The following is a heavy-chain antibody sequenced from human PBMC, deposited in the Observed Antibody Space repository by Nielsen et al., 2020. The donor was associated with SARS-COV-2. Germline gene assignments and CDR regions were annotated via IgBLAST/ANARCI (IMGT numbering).Heavy chain of an antibody. D-gene: IGHD2-8*01. CDR2: INNDGSIT. CDR3: ASGDCATNGCRKDY. CDR1: GFAFSTYW. V-gene: IGHV3-74*01. J-gene: IGHJ4*02. Sequence: GESLKISCATSGFAFSTYWMHWVRQAPGKGLVWVARINNDGSITNYADSVTGRFTISRDNAGNTLYLQMNSLRAEDTAVYYCASGDCATNGCRKDYWGQGTLVTVSS.